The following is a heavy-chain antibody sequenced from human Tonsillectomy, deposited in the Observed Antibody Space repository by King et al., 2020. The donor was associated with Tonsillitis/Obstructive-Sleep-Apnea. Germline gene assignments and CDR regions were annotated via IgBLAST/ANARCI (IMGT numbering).Heavy chain of an antibody. CDR2: VYDSET. CDR1: GGSISSGGYY. J-gene: IGHJ6*03. V-gene: IGHV4-31*03. Sequence: VQLQESGPGLVKPSQTLSLTCSVSGGSISSGGYYWCWIRQHPGKGLEWIGYVYDSETSYNPSLRSRLTISLDTSNNQFSLNMRSVTAPDTAVYHCARLTPPYCLDVWGRGTTVTVSS. D-gene: IGHD3-9*01. CDR3: ARLTPPYCLDV.